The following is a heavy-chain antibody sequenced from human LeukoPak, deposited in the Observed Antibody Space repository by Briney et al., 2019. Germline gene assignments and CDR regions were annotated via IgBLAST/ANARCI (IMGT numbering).Heavy chain of an antibody. CDR3: AKDPDGTRYFDY. Sequence: PGGSLRLSCAASGFTFSSHALSWVRQAPGKGLEWVSSLSGSGYNTYYADSVKGRFTISRDNSKNTVYLQMNSLRAEDTAVYYCAKDPDGTRYFDYWGQGTLVTVSS. CDR1: GFTFSSHA. CDR2: LSGSGYNT. V-gene: IGHV3-23*01. J-gene: IGHJ4*02. D-gene: IGHD2-2*01.